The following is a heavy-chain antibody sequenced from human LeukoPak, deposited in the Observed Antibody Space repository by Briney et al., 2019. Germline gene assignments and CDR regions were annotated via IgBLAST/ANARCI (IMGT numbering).Heavy chain of an antibody. CDR3: AKSKSRGGGSPTPDY. J-gene: IGHJ4*02. Sequence: GGSLRLSCAASGFIFTNYGMHWVRQAPGKGLEWVAFVRYDGSNKYYADSVKGRFTISRDNSKNTLYLQMNSLRAEDTAVYYCAKSKSRGGGSPTPDYWGQGTLVTVSS. V-gene: IGHV3-30*02. CDR1: GFIFTNYG. D-gene: IGHD2-15*01. CDR2: VRYDGSNK.